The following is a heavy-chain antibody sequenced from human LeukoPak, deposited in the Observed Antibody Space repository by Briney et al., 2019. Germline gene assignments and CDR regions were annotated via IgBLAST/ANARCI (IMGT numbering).Heavy chain of an antibody. CDR2: ISSRSSYI. V-gene: IGHV3-21*01. J-gene: IGHJ4*02. Sequence: GGSLRLSCAASGFTFSSYSMNWVRQAPGKGLEWVSSISSRSSYIYYADAVKGRFTISRDNAWNSLNLQMNSLRAEDTAVYYCARDGRWINYYDGSSPVWGQGTLVTVTS. D-gene: IGHD3-22*01. CDR1: GFTFSSYS. CDR3: ARDGRWINYYDGSSPV.